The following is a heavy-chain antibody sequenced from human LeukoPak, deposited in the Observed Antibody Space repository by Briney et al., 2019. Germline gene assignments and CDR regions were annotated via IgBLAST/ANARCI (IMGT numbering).Heavy chain of an antibody. CDR1: GGAFSSYA. CDR2: IIPIFGTA. D-gene: IGHD6-13*01. V-gene: IGHV1-69*01. J-gene: IGHJ4*02. Sequence: SVKVSCKASGGAFSSYAISWVRQAPGQGLEWMGGIIPIFGTANYAQKFQGRVTITADESTSTAYMELSSLRSEDTAVYYCARGLYSSSWYSIWGQGTLVTVSS. CDR3: ARGLYSSSWYSI.